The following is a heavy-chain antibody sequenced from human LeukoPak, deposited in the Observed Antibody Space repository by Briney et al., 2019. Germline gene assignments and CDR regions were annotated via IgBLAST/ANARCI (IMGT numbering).Heavy chain of an antibody. V-gene: IGHV3-30*02. Sequence: GGSLRLSCAASGFTFSSYGMHWVRQAPGKGLEWVAFIRYDGSNKYYADSVKGRFTISRDNSKNTLFLQMNSLRVEDTAVYYCDCSSTSCYQQQGYWGQGTLVTVSA. D-gene: IGHD2-2*01. CDR2: IRYDGSNK. CDR3: DCSSTSCYQQQGY. CDR1: GFTFSSYG. J-gene: IGHJ4*02.